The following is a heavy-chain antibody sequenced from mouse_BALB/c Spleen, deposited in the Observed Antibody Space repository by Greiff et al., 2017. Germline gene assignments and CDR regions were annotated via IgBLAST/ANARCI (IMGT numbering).Heavy chain of an antibody. V-gene: IGHV1-54*01. CDR3: AREGKVLPYVYFDY. CDR2: INPGSGGT. J-gene: IGHJ2*01. Sequence: QVQLQQSGAELVRPGTSVKVSCKASGYAFTNYLIEWVKQRPGQGLEWIGVINPGSGGTNYNEKFKGKATLTADKSSSTAYMQLSSLTSDDSAVYFCAREGKVLPYVYFDYWGQGTTLTVSS. CDR1: GYAFTNYL. D-gene: IGHD5-5*01.